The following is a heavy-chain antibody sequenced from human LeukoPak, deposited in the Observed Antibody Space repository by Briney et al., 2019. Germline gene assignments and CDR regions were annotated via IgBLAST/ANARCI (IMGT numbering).Heavy chain of an antibody. D-gene: IGHD5-18*01. CDR2: IKSKTDGGTT. CDR1: GFTFSNAW. V-gene: IGHV3-15*01. Sequence: GGSLRLSCAASGFTFSNAWMSWVRQAPGKGLEWVGRIKSKTDGGTTDYAAPVKGRFTISRDDSKNTLYLQMNSLKTEDTAVYYCTTDLGGLIQLWFYGYWGQGTLVTVSS. CDR3: TTDLGGLIQLWFYGY. J-gene: IGHJ4*02.